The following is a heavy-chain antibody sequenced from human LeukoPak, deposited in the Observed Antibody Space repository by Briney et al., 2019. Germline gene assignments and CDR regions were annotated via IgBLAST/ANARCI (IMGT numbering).Heavy chain of an antibody. CDR2: IYYSGST. Sequence: SETLSLTCSVSGGSISSYYWSWIRQPPGKGLEWIGYIYYSGSTNYNPSLKSRVTISVDTSKNQFSLKLSSVTAADTAVYYCARANRVVTMNFDYWGQGTLVTVSS. J-gene: IGHJ4*02. V-gene: IGHV4-59*01. D-gene: IGHD3-22*01. CDR1: GGSISSYY. CDR3: ARANRVVTMNFDY.